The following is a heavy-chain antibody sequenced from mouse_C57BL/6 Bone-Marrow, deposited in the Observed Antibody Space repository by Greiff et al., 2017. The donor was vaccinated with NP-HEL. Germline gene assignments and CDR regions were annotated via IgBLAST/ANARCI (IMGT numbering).Heavy chain of an antibody. Sequence: VQLQQSGAELVKPGASVKISCKASGYAFSSYWMNWVKQRPGKGLEWIGQIYPGDGDTNYNGKFKGKATLTADKSSSTAYMQLSSLTSEDSAVYFCARERAMVTTFWFAYWGQGTLVTVSA. CDR3: ARERAMVTTFWFAY. CDR2: IYPGDGDT. V-gene: IGHV1-80*01. D-gene: IGHD2-1*01. J-gene: IGHJ3*01. CDR1: GYAFSSYW.